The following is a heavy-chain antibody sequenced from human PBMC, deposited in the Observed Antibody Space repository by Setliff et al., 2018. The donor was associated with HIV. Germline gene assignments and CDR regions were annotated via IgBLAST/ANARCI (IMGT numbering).Heavy chain of an antibody. Sequence: SETLSLTCVVSGYSISSGYYWGWIRQPPGTGLEWIGSFYHSTTYYNPSLKSRVTISVDTSKNQFSLKLIPVTAADTAVYYCARYGGNSFWFDPWGQGTLVTVSS. CDR2: FYHSTT. D-gene: IGHD2-21*01. J-gene: IGHJ5*02. V-gene: IGHV4-38-2*01. CDR1: GYSISSGYY. CDR3: ARYGGNSFWFDP.